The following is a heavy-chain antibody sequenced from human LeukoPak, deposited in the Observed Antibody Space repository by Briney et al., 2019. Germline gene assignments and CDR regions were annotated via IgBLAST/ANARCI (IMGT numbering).Heavy chain of an antibody. J-gene: IGHJ6*03. D-gene: IGHD3-22*01. CDR3: ARQAYYDSSGYFTHYYYYYMDV. CDR2: INHSGST. V-gene: IGHV4-34*01. CDR1: GGSFSGYY. Sequence: SSETLSLTCAVYGGSFSGYYWSWIRQPPGKGLEWIGEINHSGSTNYNPSLKSRVTISVDTSKNQFSLKLSSVTAADTAVYYCARQAYYDSSGYFTHYYYYYMDVWGKGTTVTISS.